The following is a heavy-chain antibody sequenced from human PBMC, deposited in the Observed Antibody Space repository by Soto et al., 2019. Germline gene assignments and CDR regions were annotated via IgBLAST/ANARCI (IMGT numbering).Heavy chain of an antibody. D-gene: IGHD5-18*01. J-gene: IGHJ4*02. CDR2: ISESGSGT. V-gene: IGHV3-23*01. Sequence: EVQLLESGGGLVQPGGSLRLSCAASGFTFNTYALSWVRQAPGKGLEWVSVISESGSGTFYADSVKGRFTISRDASKNTLYLQMNGLSAEDTAVYYCARGGPRDGYRDLDYWGPGTQVTVSS. CDR3: ARGGPRDGYRDLDY. CDR1: GFTFNTYA.